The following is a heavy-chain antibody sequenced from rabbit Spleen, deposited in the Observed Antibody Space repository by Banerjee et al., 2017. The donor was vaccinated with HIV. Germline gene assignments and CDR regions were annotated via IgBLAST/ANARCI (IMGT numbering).Heavy chain of an antibody. Sequence: QQLVESGGGLVKPGASLTLTCKASGFSFSSGYDMCWVRQAPGKGPEWIACIYAGSGSAYYATWAKGRFTISKTSSTTVTLQMTSLTAADTATYFCARDSGTSFSTYGMDLWGQGTLVTVS. CDR1: GFSFSSGYD. D-gene: IGHD8-1*01. CDR2: IYAGSGSA. J-gene: IGHJ6*01. CDR3: ARDSGTSFSTYGMDL. V-gene: IGHV1S40*01.